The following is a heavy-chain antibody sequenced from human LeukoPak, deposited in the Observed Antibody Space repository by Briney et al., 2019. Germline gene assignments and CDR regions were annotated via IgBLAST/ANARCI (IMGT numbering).Heavy chain of an antibody. CDR1: GFTFSTYA. CDR3: AKYRTGPPYGLDV. J-gene: IGHJ6*02. V-gene: IGHV3-23*01. CDR2: ISGSGGST. Sequence: GGSLRLSCAASGFTFSTYAMNWVRQAPGKGLERVSGISGSGGSTWYADSVKGRFTISRDNSKNTLYLQMNRLRAEDTATYYCAKYRTGPPYGLDVWGQGTTVTVSS. D-gene: IGHD1-26*01.